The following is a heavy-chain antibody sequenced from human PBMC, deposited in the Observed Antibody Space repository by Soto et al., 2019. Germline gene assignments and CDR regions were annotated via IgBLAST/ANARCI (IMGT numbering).Heavy chain of an antibody. CDR1: GFTFSNYW. J-gene: IGHJ2*01. Sequence: EVQLAESGGGLVQPGGSLRLSCAASGFTFSNYWMSWVRQAPGKGLEWVANIRLDGSEKYYVDSVKGRFTISRDNARNSLSLKMNSLRVEDTAVYYCARVIAARHWYFDLWGRGTLVTVSS. CDR3: ARVIAARHWYFDL. CDR2: IRLDGSEK. V-gene: IGHV3-7*01. D-gene: IGHD6-6*01.